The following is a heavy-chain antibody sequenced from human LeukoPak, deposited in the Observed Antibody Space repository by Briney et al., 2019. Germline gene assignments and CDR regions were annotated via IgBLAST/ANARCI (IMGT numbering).Heavy chain of an antibody. V-gene: IGHV3-48*03. CDR3: VRGSASDGENWFDS. D-gene: IGHD3-10*01. CDR2: INSGGNNK. Sequence: PGGSLRLSCEASGFRFSSYEMNWVRQAPEKEPEWISDINSGGNNKGHRDSVKGRFTISRDNAKNSLYLQMNSRRDDDTGVYDCVRGSASDGENWFDSWGQGTLVTVSS. CDR1: GFRFSSYE. J-gene: IGHJ5*02.